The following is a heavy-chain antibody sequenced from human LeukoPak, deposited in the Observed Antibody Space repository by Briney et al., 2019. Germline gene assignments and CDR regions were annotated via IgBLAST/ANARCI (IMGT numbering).Heavy chain of an antibody. D-gene: IGHD6-19*01. V-gene: IGHV3-53*01. J-gene: IGHJ4*02. CDR3: ASPGYYSGSWKFDF. CDR1: GFTVSSAY. Sequence: PGGSLRLSCAASGFTVSSAYMSWFRQVAGKGLQWVSLLYTSGHTIYADSVKGRFTISRDNSKNTLYLQMNSLTDEDTALHYCASPGYYSGSWKFDFWGQGTLVTVSS. CDR2: LYTSGHT.